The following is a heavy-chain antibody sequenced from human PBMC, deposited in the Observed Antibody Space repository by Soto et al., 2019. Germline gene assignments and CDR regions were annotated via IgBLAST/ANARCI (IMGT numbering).Heavy chain of an antibody. CDR2: ISAYNGNT. Sequence: QVQLVQSGAEVKKPGASVKVSCKASGYTFTSYGISWVRQAPGQGLEWMGWISAYNGNTNYAQKLQGRVTMTTDTSTSTAYMELRSXRSDDXAVYYCARDQVRRYSSGRFDPWGQGTLVTVSS. CDR3: ARDQVRRYSSGRFDP. CDR1: GYTFTSYG. D-gene: IGHD6-19*01. J-gene: IGHJ5*02. V-gene: IGHV1-18*01.